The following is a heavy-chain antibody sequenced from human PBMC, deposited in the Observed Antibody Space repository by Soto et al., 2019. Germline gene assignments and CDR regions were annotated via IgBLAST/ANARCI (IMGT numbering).Heavy chain of an antibody. CDR2: IYYSGST. CDR1: GGSISSYY. CDR3: ASWVSCWYVKRSGYGMDV. J-gene: IGHJ6*02. D-gene: IGHD6-13*01. Sequence: SETLSLTCTVSGGSISSYYWSWIRQPPGKGLEWIGYIYYSGSTNYNPSLKSRVTISVDTSKNQFSLKLSSVTAADTAVYYCASWVSCWYVKRSGYGMDVWGQGTTVPVSS. V-gene: IGHV4-59*08.